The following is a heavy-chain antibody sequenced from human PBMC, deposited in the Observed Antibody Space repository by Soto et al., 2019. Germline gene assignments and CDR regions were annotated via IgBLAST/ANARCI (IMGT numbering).Heavy chain of an antibody. CDR2: IYYSGST. D-gene: IGHD4-4*01. V-gene: IGHV4-39*01. J-gene: IGHJ4*02. CDR3: VRCTVNKPPLYSAPNSRYFDY. Sequence: PSETLSLTCAVSGGSISSSSYYWGWIRQPPGKGLEWIGSIYYSGSTYYTPSLQSRVAISVDTSKNQFSLKLNSVTAADTAVYYSVRCTVNKPPLYSAPNSRYFDYWGQGTLVTVSS. CDR1: GGSISSSSYY.